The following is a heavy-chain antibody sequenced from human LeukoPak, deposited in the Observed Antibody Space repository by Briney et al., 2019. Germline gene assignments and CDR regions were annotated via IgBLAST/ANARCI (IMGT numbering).Heavy chain of an antibody. Sequence: GGSLRLSCAASGFTFSSYWMHWVRQAPGKGLVWASRINSDGSITSYADSVKGRFTISRDNAKNTLYLQMNSLRAEDMAIYYCARNLGLRDDYWGQGTLVTVSS. V-gene: IGHV3-74*01. CDR3: ARNLGLRDDY. D-gene: IGHD4-17*01. CDR2: INSDGSIT. J-gene: IGHJ4*02. CDR1: GFTFSSYW.